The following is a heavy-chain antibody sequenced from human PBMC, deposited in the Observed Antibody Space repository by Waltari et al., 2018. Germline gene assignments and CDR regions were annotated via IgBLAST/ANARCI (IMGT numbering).Heavy chain of an antibody. V-gene: IGHV4-30-2*03. CDR2: IYHSGST. CDR1: GGSISSGGYS. CDR3: ARHTPIAVAGPIDY. D-gene: IGHD6-19*01. J-gene: IGHJ4*02. Sequence: QLQLQESGSGLVKPSQTLSLTCAVSGGSISSGGYSWSWIRQPPGKGLEWIGYIYHSGSTYYNPSLKSRVTISVDTSKNQFSLNLSSVTAADTAVYYCARHTPIAVAGPIDYWGQGTLVPVSS.